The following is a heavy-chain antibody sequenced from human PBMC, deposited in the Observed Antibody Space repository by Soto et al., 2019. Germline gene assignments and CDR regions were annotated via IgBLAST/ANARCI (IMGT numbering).Heavy chain of an antibody. D-gene: IGHD6-19*01. J-gene: IGHJ4*02. CDR3: ATSSGPQSPIGDH. Sequence: QVQLQESGPGLVKPSETLSLTCTVSGVSITSYYWSWIRQSPGKGLEWIGFISYSGNTNYNPSLKSRVIISRDTSRNELSLRLTSVTAADTAVYYCATSSGPQSPIGDHWGQGTLVTVSS. CDR2: ISYSGNT. CDR1: GVSITSYY. V-gene: IGHV4-59*08.